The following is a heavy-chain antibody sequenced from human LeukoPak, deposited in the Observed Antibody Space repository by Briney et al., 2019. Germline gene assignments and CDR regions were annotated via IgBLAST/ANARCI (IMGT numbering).Heavy chain of an antibody. D-gene: IGHD3-10*01. V-gene: IGHV1-46*01. CDR3: ARAFIVRGVTRHFDY. J-gene: IGHJ4*02. Sequence: GASVKVSCKASGYTFTSYYMHWVRQAPGQGLEWMGIINPSGGSTSYAQKFQGRVTMTRATSTSTVYMELSSLRSEDTAVYYCARAFIVRGVTRHFDYWGQGTLVTVSS. CDR1: GYTFTSYY. CDR2: INPSGGST.